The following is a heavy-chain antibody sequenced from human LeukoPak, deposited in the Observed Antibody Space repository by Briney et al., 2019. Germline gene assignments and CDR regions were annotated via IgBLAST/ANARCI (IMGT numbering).Heavy chain of an antibody. CDR1: GFTFSSYA. J-gene: IGHJ4*02. V-gene: IGHV3-23*01. Sequence: GGSLRLSCAASGFTFSSYAMSWVRQAPGKGLEWVSAISGSGGSTYYADSVKGRFTISRDNSKNKLYLQMNSLRAEDTAVYYCAKSQVATSLRYYFDYWGQGTLVTVSS. D-gene: IGHD5-12*01. CDR3: AKSQVATSLRYYFDY. CDR2: ISGSGGST.